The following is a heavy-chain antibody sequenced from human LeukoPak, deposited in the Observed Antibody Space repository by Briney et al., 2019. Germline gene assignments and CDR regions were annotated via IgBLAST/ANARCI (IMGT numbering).Heavy chain of an antibody. CDR3: AGSAPVHYCSSTSCSTYYYYYGMDV. CDR1: GGSFSGYY. CDR2: INHSGST. V-gene: IGHV4-34*01. J-gene: IGHJ6*02. Sequence: SETLSLTCAVYGGSFSGYYWSWIRQPPGKGLEWSGEINHSGSTNYNPSLKSRVTISVDTSKNQFSLKLSSVTAADTAVYYCAGSAPVHYCSSTSCSTYYYYYGMDVWGQGTTVTVSS. D-gene: IGHD2-2*01.